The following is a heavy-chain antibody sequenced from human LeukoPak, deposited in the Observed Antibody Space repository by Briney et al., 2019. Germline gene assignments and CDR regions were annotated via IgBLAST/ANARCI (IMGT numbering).Heavy chain of an antibody. CDR1: GFTFDDYA. J-gene: IGHJ4*02. CDR3: AEAVPPEYSSSYLFDY. D-gene: IGHD6-6*01. V-gene: IGHV3-9*01. Sequence: PGGSLRLSCAASGFTFDDYAMPWVRQAPGKGLEWVSGISWNSGSIGYADSVKGRFTISRDNAKNSLYLQMNSLRAEDTALYYCAEAVPPEYSSSYLFDYWGQGTLVTVSS. CDR2: ISWNSGSI.